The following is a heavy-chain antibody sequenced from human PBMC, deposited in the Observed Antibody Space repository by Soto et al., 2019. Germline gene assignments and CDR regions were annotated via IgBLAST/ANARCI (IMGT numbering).Heavy chain of an antibody. J-gene: IGHJ4*02. V-gene: IGHV3-23*01. Sequence: GGSLRLSCAASGFTFSSYAMSWVRQAPGKGLEWVSAISGSGGSTYYADSVKGRFTISRDNSKNTLYLQMNSLRAEDTAVYYCALTSSALTQAPIDYWGQGTLVTVSS. CDR2: ISGSGGST. CDR3: ALTSSALTQAPIDY. CDR1: GFTFSSYA. D-gene: IGHD3-16*01.